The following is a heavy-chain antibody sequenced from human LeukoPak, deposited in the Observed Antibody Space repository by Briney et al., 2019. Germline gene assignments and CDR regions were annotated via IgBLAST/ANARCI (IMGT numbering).Heavy chain of an antibody. J-gene: IGHJ6*02. CDR3: ARGAAGYSSGWYGMDV. CDR2: ISAYNGNT. CDR1: GYTFTSYG. D-gene: IGHD6-19*01. Sequence: ASVKVSCKASGYTFTSYGISWVRQAPGQGVEGMGWISAYNGNTNYAQKLQGRVTMTTDTSTSTAYMELRSLRSDDTAVYYCARGAAGYSSGWYGMDVWGQGTTVTVSS. V-gene: IGHV1-18*01.